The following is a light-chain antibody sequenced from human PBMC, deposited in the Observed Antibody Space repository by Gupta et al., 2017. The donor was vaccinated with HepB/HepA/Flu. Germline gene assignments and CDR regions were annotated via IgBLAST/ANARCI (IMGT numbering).Light chain of an antibody. Sequence: SYALTQPPSVSVSPGQTASITCSGDKLGDKYACWYQQKPGQSPVVVIYQDSKRPSGIPERFSGSNSGNTATLTISGTQAMDEADYYCQAWDISTAAVFGGGTKLTVL. CDR3: QAWDISTAAV. CDR2: QDS. V-gene: IGLV3-1*01. J-gene: IGLJ2*01. CDR1: KLGDKY.